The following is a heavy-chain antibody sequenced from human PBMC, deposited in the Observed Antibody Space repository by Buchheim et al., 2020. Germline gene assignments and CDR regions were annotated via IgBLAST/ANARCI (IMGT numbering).Heavy chain of an antibody. V-gene: IGHV3-30*18. J-gene: IGHJ6*02. D-gene: IGHD4-11*01. CDR1: GFTFSSYG. CDR2: ISYDGSNK. CDR3: AKDVSLQSGDYYYYYGMDV. Sequence: VQLVESGGGLVQPGGSLRLSCAASGFTFSSYGMHWVRQAPGKGLEWVAVISYDGSNKYYADSVKGRFTISRDNSKNTLYLQMNSLRAEDTAVYYCAKDVSLQSGDYYYYYGMDVWGQGTT.